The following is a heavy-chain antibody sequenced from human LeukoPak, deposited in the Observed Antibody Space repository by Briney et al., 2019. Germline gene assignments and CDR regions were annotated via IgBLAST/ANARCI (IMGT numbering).Heavy chain of an antibody. CDR3: ARDVHYYDGSGYSGFDY. CDR2: ISSSSSYI. V-gene: IGHV3-21*01. Sequence: GGSLRLSCAASGFTFSSYSMNWVRQAPGKGLEWVLSISSSSSYIYYADSVKGRFTISRDNAKNSLYLQMNSLRAEDTAVYYCARDVHYYDGSGYSGFDYWGQGTLVTVSS. J-gene: IGHJ4*02. CDR1: GFTFSSYS. D-gene: IGHD3-22*01.